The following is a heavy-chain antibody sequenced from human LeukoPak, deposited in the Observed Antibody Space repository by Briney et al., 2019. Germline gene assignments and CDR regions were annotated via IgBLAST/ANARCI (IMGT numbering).Heavy chain of an antibody. CDR2: TYYRSKWYN. Sequence: SQTLSLTCAISGDSVSSNSAAWNWIRQSPSRGLEWLGRTYYRSKWYNDYAVSVKSRITINPDTSKNQFSLQLNSVTPEDTAVYYCARVRGRRDYYYYYMDVWGKGTAVTVSS. J-gene: IGHJ6*03. D-gene: IGHD3-10*01. V-gene: IGHV6-1*01. CDR1: GDSVSSNSAA. CDR3: ARVRGRRDYYYYYMDV.